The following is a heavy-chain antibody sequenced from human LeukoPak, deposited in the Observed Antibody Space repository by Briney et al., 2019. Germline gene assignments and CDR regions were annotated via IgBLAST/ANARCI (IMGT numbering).Heavy chain of an antibody. Sequence: GGSLRLSCAASGFIVSSNYMNWVRQAPGKGLEWVSALSIDGVNTYYAGSVKGQFTISRDNSKNTLYLQMNSLRAEDTAVYYCAKDDGDYAKGYYFDYWGPGTLVTVSS. D-gene: IGHD4-17*01. CDR3: AKDDGDYAKGYYFDY. V-gene: IGHV3-23*01. J-gene: IGHJ4*02. CDR1: GFIVSSNY. CDR2: LSIDGVNT.